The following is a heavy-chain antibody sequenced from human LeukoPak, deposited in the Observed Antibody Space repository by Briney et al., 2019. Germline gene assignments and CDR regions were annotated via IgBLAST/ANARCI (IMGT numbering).Heavy chain of an antibody. D-gene: IGHD1-1*01. J-gene: IGHJ4*02. Sequence: GGSLRLSCAASGFTFSSYAMHWVRQAPGRGLEYVSAISSDGGRTDYANSVKGRFTISRDNSKNTLYLQMGSLRAEDMAVYYCARRWGERSYPYDYWGQGTLVTVSS. V-gene: IGHV3-64*01. CDR2: ISSDGGRT. CDR1: GFTFSSYA. CDR3: ARRWGERSYPYDY.